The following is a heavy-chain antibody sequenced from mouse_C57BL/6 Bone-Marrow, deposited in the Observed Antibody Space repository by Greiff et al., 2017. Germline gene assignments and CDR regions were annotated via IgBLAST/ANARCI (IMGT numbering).Heavy chain of an antibody. V-gene: IGHV1-81*01. Sequence: VQLQESGAELARPGASVKLFCKASGYTFTSYGISWVKQRTGQGLEWIGEIYPRSGNTYYNEKFKGQATLTADKSSSTAYMELRSLTSEDSAVYFCASFYYYGSSYDYWGQGTTLTVSS. CDR2: IYPRSGNT. J-gene: IGHJ2*01. CDR3: ASFYYYGSSYDY. D-gene: IGHD1-1*01. CDR1: GYTFTSYG.